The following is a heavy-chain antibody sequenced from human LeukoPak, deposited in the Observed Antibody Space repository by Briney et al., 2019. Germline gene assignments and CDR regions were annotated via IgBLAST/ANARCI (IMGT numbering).Heavy chain of an antibody. J-gene: IGHJ4*02. D-gene: IGHD2-21*01. CDR1: GFTFSSYG. CDR2: ISSSGTYI. CDR3: AREQSYSEEIVVVNPPFDY. Sequence: GGSLRLSCAASGFTFSSYGMNWVRQAPGKGLEGVSSISSSGTYIYFAHSVKGRFTISRDNAKNSLYLQMNSLRAEDTALYYCAREQSYSEEIVVVNPPFDYWGQGTLVTVSS. V-gene: IGHV3-21*01.